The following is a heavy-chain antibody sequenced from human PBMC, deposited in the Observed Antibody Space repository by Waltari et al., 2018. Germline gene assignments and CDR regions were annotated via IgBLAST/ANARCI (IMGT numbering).Heavy chain of an antibody. CDR2: IYHSGST. CDR1: GGSISSGGYS. J-gene: IGHJ3*02. V-gene: IGHV4-30-2*01. D-gene: IGHD4-17*01. CDR3: AREGYGGSRGAFDI. Sequence: QLPLQESGSGLVKPSQTLSLTCAVSGGSISSGGYSWSWIRQPPGKGLEWIGYIYHSGSTYYNPSLKSRVTISVDRSKNQFSLKLSSVTAADTAVYYCAREGYGGSRGAFDIWGQGTMVTVSS.